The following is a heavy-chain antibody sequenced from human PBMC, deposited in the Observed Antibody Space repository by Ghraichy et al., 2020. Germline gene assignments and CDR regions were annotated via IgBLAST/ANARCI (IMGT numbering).Heavy chain of an antibody. CDR2: FDPEDGET. V-gene: IGHV1-24*01. CDR3: ATTATFTIFGVVTNYGMDV. J-gene: IGHJ6*02. Sequence: ASVKVSCKVSGYTLTELSMHWVRQAPGTGLEWMGGFDPEDGETIYAQKFQGRVTMTEDTSTDTAYMELSSLRSEDTAVYYCATTATFTIFGVVTNYGMDVWGQGTTVTVSS. D-gene: IGHD3-3*01. CDR1: GYTLTELS.